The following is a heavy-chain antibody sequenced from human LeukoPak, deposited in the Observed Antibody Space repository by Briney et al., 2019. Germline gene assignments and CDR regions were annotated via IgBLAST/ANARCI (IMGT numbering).Heavy chain of an antibody. CDR2: ISYDGSNK. D-gene: IGHD3-22*01. Sequence: PGGSLRLSCAASGFTFSSYAMHWVRQAPGKGLEWVAVISYDGSNKYYADSVKGRFTISRDNSKNTLYLQMNSLRAEDTAVYYCARDQNAAGIYYDSSGPPDYWGQGTLVTVSS. CDR1: GFTFSSYA. J-gene: IGHJ4*02. CDR3: ARDQNAAGIYYDSSGPPDY. V-gene: IGHV3-30-3*01.